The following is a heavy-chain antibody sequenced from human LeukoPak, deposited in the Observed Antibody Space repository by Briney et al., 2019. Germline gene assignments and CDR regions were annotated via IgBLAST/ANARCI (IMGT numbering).Heavy chain of an antibody. CDR1: GFSFSDYE. D-gene: IGHD2/OR15-2a*01. CDR3: ARAPFRVVSRNYYYHTDV. V-gene: IGHV3-48*03. CDR2: ISSSVDII. Sequence: GGSLRLSCAAAGFSFSDYEMNWVRQAPGKGLEGISYISSSVDIIYYADPVMGRFTISRDNAKNSLYLQMNILRPADTAVYYCARAPFRVVSRNYYYHTDVWGKGTTVTVSS. J-gene: IGHJ6*03.